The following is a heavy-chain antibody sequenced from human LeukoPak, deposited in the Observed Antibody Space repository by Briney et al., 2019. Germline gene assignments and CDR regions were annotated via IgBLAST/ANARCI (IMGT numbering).Heavy chain of an antibody. CDR3: ARDRARYSSRWSQGFDP. D-gene: IGHD6-19*01. CDR1: GGSISSGSYY. Sequence: PSETLSLTCTVSGGSISSGSYYWSWIRQPAGKGLEWIGRIYTSGSTNYNPSLKSRVTISVDTSKNQFSLKLSSVTAADTAVYYCARDRARYSSRWSQGFDPWGQGTLVTVSS. V-gene: IGHV4-61*02. J-gene: IGHJ5*02. CDR2: IYTSGST.